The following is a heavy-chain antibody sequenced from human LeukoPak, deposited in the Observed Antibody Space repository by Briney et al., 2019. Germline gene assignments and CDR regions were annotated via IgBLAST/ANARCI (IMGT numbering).Heavy chain of an antibody. D-gene: IGHD3-22*01. V-gene: IGHV4-39*01. CDR1: GGSISSSSYY. CDR3: ARHGDYYDSSGYFGSYLDY. Sequence: PSETLSLTCTVSGGSISSSSYYWGWIRQPPGKGLEWIGSIYYSGSTYYNPSLKSRVTISVDTSKNQFSLKLSSVTAADTAVYYCARHGDYYDSSGYFGSYLDYWGQGTLVTVSS. J-gene: IGHJ4*02. CDR2: IYYSGST.